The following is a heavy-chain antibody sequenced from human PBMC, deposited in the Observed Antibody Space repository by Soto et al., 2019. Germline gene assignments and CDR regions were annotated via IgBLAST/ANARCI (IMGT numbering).Heavy chain of an antibody. CDR2: ISYDGRNK. J-gene: IGHJ6*02. Sequence: QVQLVESGGGGFQPGMSLRLSCAASGFTFSSYGMHWVRQAPGKGLEWVAVISYDGRNKYYADSVKCRFTFSRDNSKNSLYVQMSRLRAEETAVYYCVKDGRSGLHYYYGLDVWGQGTTVTVSS. D-gene: IGHD6-19*01. CDR3: VKDGRSGLHYYYGLDV. CDR1: GFTFSSYG. V-gene: IGHV3-30*18.